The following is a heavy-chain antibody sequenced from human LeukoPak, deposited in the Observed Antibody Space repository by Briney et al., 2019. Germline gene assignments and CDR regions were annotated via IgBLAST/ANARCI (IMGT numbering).Heavy chain of an antibody. CDR1: GFTFSSYA. CDR3: ASEYRDFDY. CDR2: ISYGGSNK. D-gene: IGHD5-18*01. J-gene: IGHJ4*02. V-gene: IGHV3-30*04. Sequence: GGSLRLSCAASGFTFSSYAMHWVRQAPGKGLEWVAVISYGGSNKYYADSVKGRFTISRDNSKNTLYLQMNSLRAEDTAVYYCASEYRDFDYWGQGTLVTVSS.